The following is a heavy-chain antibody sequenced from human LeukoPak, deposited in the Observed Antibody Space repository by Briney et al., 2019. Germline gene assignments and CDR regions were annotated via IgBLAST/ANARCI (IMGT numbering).Heavy chain of an antibody. D-gene: IGHD3-22*01. CDR2: INPNSGGT. J-gene: IGHJ4*02. CDR1: GYTFTGYY. CDR3: ASPTYYYDSSGYC. V-gene: IGHV1-2*06. Sequence: GASVKVSCKASGYTFTGYYMHWVRQAPGQGLEWMGRINPNSGGTNYAQKFQGRVTMTRDTSISTAYMELSRLRSDDTAVYYRASPTYYYDSSGYCWGQGTLVTVSS.